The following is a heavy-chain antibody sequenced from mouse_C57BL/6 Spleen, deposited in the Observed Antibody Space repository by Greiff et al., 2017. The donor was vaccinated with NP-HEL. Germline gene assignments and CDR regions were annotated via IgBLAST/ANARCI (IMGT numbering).Heavy chain of an antibody. CDR3: ARWYVWYVDV. J-gene: IGHJ1*03. V-gene: IGHV1-53*01. CDR2: INPSNGGT. CDR1: GYTFTSYW. Sequence: VQLQQPGTELVKPGASVKLSCKASGYTFTSYWMHWVKQRPGPGLEWIGNINPSNGGTNYNEQFQSKATLTVDKSSSTAYMQLSSLTTEDSAVYYCARWYVWYVDVWGTGTTVTVSS. D-gene: IGHD2-14*01.